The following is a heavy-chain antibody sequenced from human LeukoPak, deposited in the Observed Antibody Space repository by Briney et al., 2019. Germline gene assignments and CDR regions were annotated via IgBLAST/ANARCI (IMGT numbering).Heavy chain of an antibody. CDR1: GFTFSTYS. V-gene: IGHV3-21*06. CDR3: VRDGPWERVDFDY. Sequence: PGGSLRLSCAASGFTFSTYSMNWVRQAPGKGLEWVSSISSSSSYIYYADSVKGRFTISRDNAKNSLYLQMNSLRAEDTAVYYCVRDGPWERVDFDYWGQGTLVTVSS. CDR2: ISSSSSYI. J-gene: IGHJ4*02. D-gene: IGHD1-26*01.